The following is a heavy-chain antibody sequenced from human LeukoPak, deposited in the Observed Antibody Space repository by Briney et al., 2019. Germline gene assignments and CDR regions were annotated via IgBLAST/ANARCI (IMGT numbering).Heavy chain of an antibody. Sequence: SETLSLTCTVSGGSISSYYWGWIRQPPGKGLEWIGSMSYSGSTFYNASLKSRITISVDTSKNQFSLKLTSVTAADTAVYYCARDRAGATSADYWGQGTLVTVSS. V-gene: IGHV4-39*07. CDR3: ARDRAGATSADY. CDR2: MSYSGST. J-gene: IGHJ4*02. CDR1: GGSISSYY. D-gene: IGHD1-26*01.